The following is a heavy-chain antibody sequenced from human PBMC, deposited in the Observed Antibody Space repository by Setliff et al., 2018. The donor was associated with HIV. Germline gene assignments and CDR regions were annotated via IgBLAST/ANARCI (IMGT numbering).Heavy chain of an antibody. Sequence: GESLTISCKAVDYTFTTYWIGWVRQMPGEGLEWMGIIYPEDSNIKYNPSFQNQVTISADKSISTAYLQVHNLKASDTATYYCARRDGRSMNAFEIWGPGTMGT. CDR2: IYPEDSNI. D-gene: IGHD6-13*01. J-gene: IGHJ3*02. CDR3: ARRDGRSMNAFEI. V-gene: IGHV5-51*01. CDR1: DYTFTTYW.